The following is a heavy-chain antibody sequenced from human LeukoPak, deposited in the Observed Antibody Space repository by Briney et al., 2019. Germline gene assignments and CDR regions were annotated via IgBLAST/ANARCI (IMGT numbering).Heavy chain of an antibody. J-gene: IGHJ3*02. Sequence: SVKVSCKASGGTFSSYAISWVRQAPGQGLEWMGRIIPILGIANYAQKFQGRVTITADKSTSTAYMELSSLRSEDTAVYYCATFGSTSCHDCDAFDIWGQGTMVTVSS. CDR1: GGTFSSYA. CDR3: ATFGSTSCHDCDAFDI. CDR2: IIPILGIA. V-gene: IGHV1-69*04. D-gene: IGHD2-2*01.